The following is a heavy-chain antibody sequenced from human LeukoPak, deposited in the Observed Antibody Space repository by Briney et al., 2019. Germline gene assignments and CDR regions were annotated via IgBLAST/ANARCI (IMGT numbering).Heavy chain of an antibody. CDR3: AKAIYSSSRMDV. J-gene: IGHJ6*02. CDR2: ISGSGGST. D-gene: IGHD6-13*01. CDR1: GFTFSSYA. V-gene: IGHV3-23*01. Sequence: PGGSLRLSCAASGFTFSSYAMSWVRQAPGKGLEWVSAISGSGGSTYYADSVKGWFTISRDNSKNALYLQMNSLRAEDTAVYYCAKAIYSSSRMDVWGQGTTVTVSS.